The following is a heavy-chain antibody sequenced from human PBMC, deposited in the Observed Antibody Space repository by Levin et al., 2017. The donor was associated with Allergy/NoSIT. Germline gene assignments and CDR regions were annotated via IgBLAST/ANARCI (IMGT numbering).Heavy chain of an antibody. CDR3: ARDSTAVSSDY. D-gene: IGHD4-11*01. J-gene: IGHJ4*02. V-gene: IGHV3-21*01. CDR1: GFTFSNYS. CDR2: ISSRSSNI. Sequence: SGGSLRLSCAASGFTFSNYSMNWVRQAPGKGLEWVSSISSRSSNIYYADSVKGRFTISRDNAKNSLYLQMNSLRAEDTAVYYCARDSTAVSSDYWGQGTLVTVSS.